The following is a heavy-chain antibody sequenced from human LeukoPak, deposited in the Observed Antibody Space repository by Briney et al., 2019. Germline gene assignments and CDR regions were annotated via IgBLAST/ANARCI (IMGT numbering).Heavy chain of an antibody. CDR1: GFAFSNYG. CDR3: ASGMSLTGDGPFDF. V-gene: IGHV3-23*01. CDR2: VNNRDGRA. D-gene: IGHD3-9*01. Sequence: PGWSLRLSCAASGFAFSNYGMDWVRQAPGKGLEWVSGVNNRDGRAYYADSVKGRFTASRGNSRGTLHLQMSSLRAEDTALYYCASGMSLTGDGPFDFWGQGTLVTVSS. J-gene: IGHJ4*02.